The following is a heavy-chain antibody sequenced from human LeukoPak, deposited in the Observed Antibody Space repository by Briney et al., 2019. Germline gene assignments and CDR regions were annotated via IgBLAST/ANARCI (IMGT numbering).Heavy chain of an antibody. Sequence: GGSLRPSCAASGFTFNNYGMHWVRQAPGKGLEWVAFIRYNGNNQYYADSVKGRFTISRDNSKNTLYLQMNSLRAEDTAVYYCARDEVTFGGVIVHDYWGQGTLVTVSS. D-gene: IGHD3-16*02. J-gene: IGHJ4*02. V-gene: IGHV3-30*02. CDR2: IRYNGNNQ. CDR1: GFTFNNYG. CDR3: ARDEVTFGGVIVHDY.